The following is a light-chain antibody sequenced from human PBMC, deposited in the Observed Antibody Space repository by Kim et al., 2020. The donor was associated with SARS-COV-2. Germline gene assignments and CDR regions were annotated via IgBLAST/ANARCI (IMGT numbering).Light chain of an antibody. CDR2: EVS. J-gene: IGLJ2*01. CDR1: TSDVRYYNL. V-gene: IGLV2-23*02. CDR3: CSYAGSGIVV. Sequence: GQSITISCTGTTSDVRYYNLVSWYQQHPSKVPQLLIDEVSKRPSAVSSRFSGSKSGYTASLTISGLQAEDEADYYCCSYAGSGIVVFGGGTQLTVL.